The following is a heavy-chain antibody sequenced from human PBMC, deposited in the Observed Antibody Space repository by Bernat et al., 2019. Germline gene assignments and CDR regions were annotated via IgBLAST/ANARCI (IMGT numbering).Heavy chain of an antibody. D-gene: IGHD3-3*01. CDR3: ARDTSEYYYYGMDV. CDR2: IWYDGSNK. V-gene: IGHV3-33*01. J-gene: IGHJ6*02. CDR1: GFTFSSYG. Sequence: QVQLVESGGGVVQPGRSLRLSCAASGFTFSSYGMHWVRQAPGKGLEWVAVIWYDGSNKYYADSVKGRFTISRDNSKNTLYLQMNSLRAEDTAVYYCARDTSEYYYYGMDVWGPGTTVTVSS.